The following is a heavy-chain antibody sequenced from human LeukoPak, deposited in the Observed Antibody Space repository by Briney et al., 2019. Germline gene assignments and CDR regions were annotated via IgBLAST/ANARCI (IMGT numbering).Heavy chain of an antibody. J-gene: IGHJ4*02. D-gene: IGHD2-21*01. V-gene: IGHV3-15*07. Sequence: GGSLRLSCVASGFTFNNAWMNWVRQAPGKGLEWVGRIKANADGGTTEYAAPVKGRFTLSRDDSKATLYLQMDSLKTEDTAVYYCTARGPDGDSSVAYWGRGTLVSVSS. CDR2: IKANADGGTT. CDR3: TARGPDGDSSVAY. CDR1: GFTFNNAW.